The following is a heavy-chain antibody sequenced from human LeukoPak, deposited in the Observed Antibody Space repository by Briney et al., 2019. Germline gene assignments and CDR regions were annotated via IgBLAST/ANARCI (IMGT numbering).Heavy chain of an antibody. J-gene: IGHJ3*02. D-gene: IGHD6-6*01. V-gene: IGHV3-21*01. CDR1: GFTLSSYS. Sequence: GGSLRLSCAASGFTLSSYSMNWVRQAPGKGLEWVSSISSSSSYIYYADSVKGRFTISRDNAKNSLYLQMNSLRAEDTAVYYCARDGEHSSSSMESNDAFDIWGQGTMVTVSS. CDR3: ARDGEHSSSSMESNDAFDI. CDR2: ISSSSSYI.